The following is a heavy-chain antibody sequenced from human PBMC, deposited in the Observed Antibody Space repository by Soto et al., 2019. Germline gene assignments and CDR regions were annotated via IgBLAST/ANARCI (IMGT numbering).Heavy chain of an antibody. V-gene: IGHV1-69*06. Sequence: QVQLVQSGTEVKKQGSSVKVSCKASGGSLSTNPISWVRQAPGQGLEWMGGTGSGTGPGNHAQKYQGRLTVTADKSTSTVYMELTNLSSEATDVYYCARRDSGGFYRFFDSWGQGTLVTVSS. CDR1: GGSLSTNP. CDR2: TGSGTGPG. CDR3: ARRDSGGFYRFFDS. J-gene: IGHJ4*02. D-gene: IGHD2-15*01.